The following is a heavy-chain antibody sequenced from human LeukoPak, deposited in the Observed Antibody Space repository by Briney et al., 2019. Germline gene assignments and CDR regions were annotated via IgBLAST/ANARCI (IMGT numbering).Heavy chain of an antibody. Sequence: GGSLRLSCAASGFTFSSYAMSWVCQAPGKGLEWVSAISGSGGSTYYADSVKGRFAISRDNSKNTLYLQMNSLRAEDTAVYYCAKVRQQLVLVFDYWGQGTLVTVSS. CDR1: GFTFSSYA. CDR2: ISGSGGST. D-gene: IGHD6-13*01. V-gene: IGHV3-23*01. J-gene: IGHJ4*02. CDR3: AKVRQQLVLVFDY.